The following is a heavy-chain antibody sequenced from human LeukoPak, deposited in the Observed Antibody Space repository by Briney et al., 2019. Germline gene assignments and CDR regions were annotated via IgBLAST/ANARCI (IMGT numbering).Heavy chain of an antibody. J-gene: IGHJ3*02. CDR3: AREEYPGAFDI. D-gene: IGHD2/OR15-2a*01. CDR2: ISGFGTST. V-gene: IGHV3-23*01. Sequence: QSGGSLRLSCAASGFTFSSYTMSWVRQAPGKGLEWVSAISGFGTSTYYADSVKGRFTISRDNSKNTLYLQMNSLRAEDTAVYYCAREEYPGAFDIWGQGTMVTVSS. CDR1: GFTFSSYT.